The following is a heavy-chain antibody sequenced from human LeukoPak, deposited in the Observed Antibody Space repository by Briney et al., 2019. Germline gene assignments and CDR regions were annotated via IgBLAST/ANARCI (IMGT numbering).Heavy chain of an antibody. Sequence: ASVKVSCKASGGTFSSYAISWVRQAPGQGLEWMGWISGYNGNTNYVQKLQGRVIMTTDTSTSTAYMELRSLGSDDTAVYYCARDSNGYTYSLEPNWFDPWGQGTLVTVSS. V-gene: IGHV1-18*01. CDR3: ARDSNGYTYSLEPNWFDP. D-gene: IGHD5-12*01. CDR1: GGTFSSYA. J-gene: IGHJ5*02. CDR2: ISGYNGNT.